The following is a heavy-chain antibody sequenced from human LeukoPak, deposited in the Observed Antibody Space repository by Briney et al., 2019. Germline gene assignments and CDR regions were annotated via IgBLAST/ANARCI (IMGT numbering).Heavy chain of an antibody. V-gene: IGHV3-30-3*01. J-gene: IGHJ5*02. D-gene: IGHD5-24*01. CDR1: GFTFSSYA. CDR2: ISYDGSNK. Sequence: GSLRLSCAASGFTFSSYAMHWVRQAPGKGLEWVAVISYDGSNKYYADSVKGRFTISRDNSKNTLYLQMNSLRAEDTAVYYCAGEGDGYNYDAWGQGTLVTVSS. CDR3: AGEGDGYNYDA.